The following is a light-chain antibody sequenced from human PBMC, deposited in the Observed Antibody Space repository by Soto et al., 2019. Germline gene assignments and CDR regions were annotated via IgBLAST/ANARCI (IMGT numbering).Light chain of an antibody. CDR3: QHYNSYSEA. J-gene: IGKJ1*01. Sequence: DIQMTQCPSTLSGSVGDRVTITCRASQTISSWLAWYQQKPGKAPKLLIYKASTLKSGVPSRFSGSGSGTEFTLTISSMQPDDFATYYCQHYNSYSEAFGQGTKVDXK. CDR1: QTISSW. CDR2: KAS. V-gene: IGKV1-5*03.